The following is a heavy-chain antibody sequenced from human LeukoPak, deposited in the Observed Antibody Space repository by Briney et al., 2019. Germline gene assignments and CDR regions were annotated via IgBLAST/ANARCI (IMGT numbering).Heavy chain of an antibody. Sequence: ASVKVSCKASGYTFTSYDIDWVRQATGQGLEWMGWMNPNSGNTGYAQRFQGRVSMTWNTSISTAYMELSSLKSEDTAVYYCAKIGAAARRTPNPRWFDPWGQGTLVTVSS. CDR1: GYTFTSYD. D-gene: IGHD6-6*01. CDR3: AKIGAAARRTPNPRWFDP. J-gene: IGHJ5*02. V-gene: IGHV1-8*01. CDR2: MNPNSGNT.